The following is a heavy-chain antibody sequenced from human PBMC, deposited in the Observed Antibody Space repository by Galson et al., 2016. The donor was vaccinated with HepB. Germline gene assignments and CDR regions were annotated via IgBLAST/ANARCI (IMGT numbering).Heavy chain of an antibody. CDR1: GFTFSSYA. CDR3: AKIWGKSSGWYGSSYFQYGMDV. Sequence: SLRLSCAASGFTFSSYAMSWVRQAPGKGLEWVPGISGSGDLKYYADSVKGRFTISRDNPKNTLHLQMKSLRVDDTAVYYCAKIWGKSSGWYGSSYFQYGMDVWGQGTTVSVSS. CDR2: ISGSGDLK. V-gene: IGHV3-23*01. J-gene: IGHJ6*02. D-gene: IGHD6-19*01.